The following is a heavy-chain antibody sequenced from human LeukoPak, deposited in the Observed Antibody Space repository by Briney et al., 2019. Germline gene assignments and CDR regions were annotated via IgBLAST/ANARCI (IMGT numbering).Heavy chain of an antibody. CDR2: IWHDGSND. J-gene: IGHJ3*01. CDR1: GFTFSSYG. CDR3: ARGEAYYNKNGLPGAALDF. Sequence: GGSLRLSCEASGFTFSSYGFHWVRQAPGKGLDWVAVIWHDGSNDFYSDSVTGRFTISRDNSKNTVFLQLNSLRVEDAAIYYCARGEAYYNKNGLPGAALDFRGLGTLVTVSS. V-gene: IGHV3-33*01. D-gene: IGHD3-10*01.